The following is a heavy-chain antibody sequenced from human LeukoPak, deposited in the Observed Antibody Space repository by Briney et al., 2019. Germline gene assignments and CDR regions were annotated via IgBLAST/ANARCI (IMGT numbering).Heavy chain of an antibody. J-gene: IGHJ3*02. CDR2: IYYSGST. V-gene: IGHV4-30-4*08. D-gene: IGHD5-18*01. Sequence: SQTLSLTCTVSGGSISRGDYYWSWIRQPPGKGLEWIGYIYYSGSTYYNPSLKSRVTISVDTSKNQFSLKLSSVTAADTAVYYCARFSGAMGAFDIWGQGTMVTVSS. CDR3: ARFSGAMGAFDI. CDR1: GGSISRGDYY.